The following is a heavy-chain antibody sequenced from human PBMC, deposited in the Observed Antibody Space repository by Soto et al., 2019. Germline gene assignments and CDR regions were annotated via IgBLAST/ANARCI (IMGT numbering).Heavy chain of an antibody. CDR1: GGSISSGDDY. CDR2: IYYSGST. J-gene: IGHJ5*02. Sequence: PSETLSLTCTVSGGSISSGDDYWSWIRQPPGKGLEWIGYIYYSGSTYYNPSLKSRVTISVDTSKNQFSLKLSSVTAADTAVYYCARGTPYYDFWSGYYTEGIRNWFDPWGQGTLVTVSS. D-gene: IGHD3-3*01. V-gene: IGHV4-30-4*01. CDR3: ARGTPYYDFWSGYYTEGIRNWFDP.